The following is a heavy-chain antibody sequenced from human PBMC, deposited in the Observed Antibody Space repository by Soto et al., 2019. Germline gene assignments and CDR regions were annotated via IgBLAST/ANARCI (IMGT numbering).Heavy chain of an antibody. CDR2: INAGNGNT. D-gene: IGHD2-2*01. CDR1: GYTFTSYG. J-gene: IGHJ4*02. CDR3: ARDLRLVVPVAIPAY. V-gene: IGHV1-3*01. Sequence: ASVKVSCKASGYTFTSYGISWVRQAPGQRLEWMGWINAGNGNTKYSQKFQGRVTITRDTSASTAYMELSSLRSEDTAVYYCARDLRLVVPVAIPAYWGQGTLVTVSS.